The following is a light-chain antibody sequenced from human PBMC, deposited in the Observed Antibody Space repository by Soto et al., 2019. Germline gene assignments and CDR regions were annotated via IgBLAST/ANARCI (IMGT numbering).Light chain of an antibody. V-gene: IGKV1-5*01. Sequence: DIQMTQSPSTLSASVGDRVIITCRASQSVTRRLAWYQQKPGKAPKILIWDDSRLQRRIPSRFSRSRSATEFTLTIRSRQPDDFATYYCQQYNDYSTLTFGPGTKVEIK. CDR2: DDS. CDR3: QQYNDYSTLT. CDR1: QSVTRR. J-gene: IGKJ1*01.